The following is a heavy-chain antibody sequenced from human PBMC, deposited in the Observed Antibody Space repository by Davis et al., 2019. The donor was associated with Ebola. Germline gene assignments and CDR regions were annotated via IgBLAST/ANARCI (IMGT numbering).Heavy chain of an antibody. CDR1: GYTFTSYA. J-gene: IGHJ6*02. CDR3: ARGDFDYYYYGMDV. Sequence: ALVKVSCKASGYTFTSYAMHWVRQASGQRLEWMGWNNAGNGNTKYSQKFQGRVTITRDTSASTAYMELSSLRSEDTAVYYCARGDFDYYYYGMDVWGQGTTVTVSS. CDR2: NNAGNGNT. V-gene: IGHV1-3*01.